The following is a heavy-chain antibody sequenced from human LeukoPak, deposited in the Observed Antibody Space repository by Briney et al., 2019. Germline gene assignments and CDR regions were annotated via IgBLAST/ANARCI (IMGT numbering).Heavy chain of an antibody. CDR3: VKTPRYSSSWYLSGGGAFDI. Sequence: GGSLRLSCSASGFTFSSYAMHWVRQAPGKGLEYVSAISSNGGSTYYADSVKGRFTISRDNSKNTLYLQMSSLSAEDTAVYYCVKTPRYSSSWYLSGGGAFDIWGQGTMVTVSS. D-gene: IGHD6-13*01. J-gene: IGHJ3*02. CDR1: GFTFSSYA. CDR2: ISSNGGST. V-gene: IGHV3-64D*06.